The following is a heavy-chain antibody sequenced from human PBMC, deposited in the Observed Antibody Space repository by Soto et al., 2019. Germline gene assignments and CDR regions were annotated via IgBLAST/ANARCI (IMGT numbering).Heavy chain of an antibody. D-gene: IGHD6-13*01. CDR1: GFTFSSDA. J-gene: IGHJ6*02. V-gene: IGHV3-23*01. Sequence: GGSLSLTCAASGFTFSSDALNWVRQAPGQGLEWVSAISCSGGSTYYTDTVKGRFTISRDNSKDTLYLQMNSLRADDTAVYYCAKDLLRQQRVIYYYGLDVWGQGATVTVSS. CDR3: AKDLLRQQRVIYYYGLDV. CDR2: ISCSGGST.